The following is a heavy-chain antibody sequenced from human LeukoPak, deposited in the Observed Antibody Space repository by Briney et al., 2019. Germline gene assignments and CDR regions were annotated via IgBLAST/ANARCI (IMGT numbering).Heavy chain of an antibody. D-gene: IGHD3-16*02. Sequence: ASVKVSCKASGYTFTGYYMHWVRQAPGQGLEWMGWINPNSGGTNYAQKFQGRVTMTRDTSISTAYMELSRLRSDDTAVYYCARDTIMITSGGVIVVDYWGQGTLVTVSS. CDR1: GYTFTGYY. CDR3: ARDTIMITSGGVIVVDY. V-gene: IGHV1-2*02. J-gene: IGHJ4*02. CDR2: INPNSGGT.